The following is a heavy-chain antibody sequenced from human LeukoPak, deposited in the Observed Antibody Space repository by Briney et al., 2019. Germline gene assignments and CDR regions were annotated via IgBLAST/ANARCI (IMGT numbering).Heavy chain of an antibody. V-gene: IGHV4-34*01. Sequence: SETLSLTCAVYGGSFSGYYWSWIRQPPGKGLEWIGEINHSGSTNYNPSLKSRVTISVDTSKNQFSLKPSSVTAADTAVYYCARERPRWLQLTYYFDYWGQGTLVTVSS. CDR3: ARERPRWLQLTYYFDY. CDR2: INHSGST. CDR1: GGSFSGYY. D-gene: IGHD5-24*01. J-gene: IGHJ4*02.